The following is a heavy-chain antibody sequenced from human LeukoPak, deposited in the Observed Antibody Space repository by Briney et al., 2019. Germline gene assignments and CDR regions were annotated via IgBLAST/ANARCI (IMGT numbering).Heavy chain of an antibody. CDR2: IYPGDSDT. J-gene: IGHJ4*02. Sequence: GESLKISCKGSGYSFTSYWIGWVRQMPGKGLEWMGIIYPGDSDTRYSPPFQGQVTISADKSISTAYLQWSSLKASDTAMYYCARPERQPYGGYDYWGQGTLVTVSS. D-gene: IGHD5-12*01. V-gene: IGHV5-51*01. CDR1: GYSFTSYW. CDR3: ARPERQPYGGYDY.